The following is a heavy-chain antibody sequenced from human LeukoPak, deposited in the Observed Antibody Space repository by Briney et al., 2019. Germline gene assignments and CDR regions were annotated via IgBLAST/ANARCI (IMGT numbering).Heavy chain of an antibody. D-gene: IGHD6-19*01. Sequence: PGGSLRLSCAASGFNLSAYWMTWVRQAPGKGLEWVANINRDGSQKNHVNSVKGRFTISRDNSKNTLDLQMNSLRADDTAVYYCAKHSSGITVAGTIQYWGQGTLVTVSS. J-gene: IGHJ4*02. V-gene: IGHV3-7*01. CDR1: GFNLSAYW. CDR3: AKHSSGITVAGTIQY. CDR2: INRDGSQK.